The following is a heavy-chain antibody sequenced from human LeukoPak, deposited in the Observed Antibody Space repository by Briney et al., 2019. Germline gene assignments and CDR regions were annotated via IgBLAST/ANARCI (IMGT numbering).Heavy chain of an antibody. V-gene: IGHV1-69*04. CDR1: GGTFSSCA. Sequence: ASVKVSCKASGGTFSSCAINWVRQAPGQGLEWMGRIIPILGIANYAQKFQGRVTITADKSTNTAYMELSSLRSEDTAVYYCASDRAGQWELPHLFDSWGQGTLVTVSS. J-gene: IGHJ4*02. CDR2: IIPILGIA. D-gene: IGHD1-26*01. CDR3: ASDRAGQWELPHLFDS.